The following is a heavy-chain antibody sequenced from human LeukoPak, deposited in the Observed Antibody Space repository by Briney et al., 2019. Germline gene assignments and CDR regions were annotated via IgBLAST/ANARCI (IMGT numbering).Heavy chain of an antibody. CDR3: ARVEDYYGSGSPRGAFDI. J-gene: IGHJ3*02. D-gene: IGHD3-10*01. CDR2: IYYSGST. Sequence: SQTLSLTCTVSGGSISSGDYYWSWIRQPPGKGLEWIGYIYYSGSTYYNPSLKSRVTISVDTSKNQFSLKLSSVTAADTAVYYCARVEDYYGSGSPRGAFDIWGQGTMVTVSS. CDR1: GGSISSGDYY. V-gene: IGHV4-30-4*08.